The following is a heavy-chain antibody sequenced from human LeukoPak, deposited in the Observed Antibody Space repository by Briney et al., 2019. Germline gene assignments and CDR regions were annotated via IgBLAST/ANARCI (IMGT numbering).Heavy chain of an antibody. CDR2: IYPGDSDT. J-gene: IGHJ6*02. V-gene: IGHV5-51*01. D-gene: IGHD3-9*01. Sequence: GESLKITCKGSGYSLTSYWIGWVRQMPGKGLEWMGIIYPGDSDTRYSPSFQGQVTISADKSISTAYLQWSSLKASDTAMYYCARLQSYYDILTGFQGDVWGQGTTVTVSS. CDR1: GYSLTSYW. CDR3: ARLQSYYDILTGFQGDV.